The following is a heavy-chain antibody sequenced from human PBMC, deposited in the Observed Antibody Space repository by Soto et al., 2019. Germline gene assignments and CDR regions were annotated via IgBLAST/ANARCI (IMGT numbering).Heavy chain of an antibody. Sequence: EVQLVESGGGLVQPGGSLRLSCAASGFSFNTYEMNWVRQAPGKGLEWVTYISTSGSTIYYADSVKGRFTISRHNCKNSLYLQMNSLRVEDTAVYYCAYGGSCDYWGQGTQVTVSS. CDR1: GFSFNTYE. CDR2: ISTSGSTI. D-gene: IGHD1-26*01. CDR3: AYGGSCDY. J-gene: IGHJ4*02. V-gene: IGHV3-48*03.